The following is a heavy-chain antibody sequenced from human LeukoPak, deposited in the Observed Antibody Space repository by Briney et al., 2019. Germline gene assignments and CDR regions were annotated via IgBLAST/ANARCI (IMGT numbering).Heavy chain of an antibody. CDR3: ARDYYDKLDY. CDR2: INPNSGGT. CDR1: GYTFTGYY. Sequence: ASVKDSCKASGYTFTGYYMHWVRQAPGQGLEWMGRINPNSGGTNYARKFQGRVTMTRDTSISTAYMELSRLRSDDTAVYYCARDYYDKLDYWGQGTLVTVSS. D-gene: IGHD3-22*01. V-gene: IGHV1-2*06. J-gene: IGHJ4*02.